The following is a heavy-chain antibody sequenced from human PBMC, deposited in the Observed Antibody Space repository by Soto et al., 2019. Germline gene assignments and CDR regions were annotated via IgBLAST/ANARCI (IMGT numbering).Heavy chain of an antibody. D-gene: IGHD2-15*01. CDR2: LHSGGTT. Sequence: LRLSCAASGFIVSNNYMSWVRQAPGKGLEWVSILHSGGTTYYADSVKGRFTFSRDNSENTVFLQMNNLRVEDTAVYYCVRDRGGSYWLDPWGQGTLVTVSS. CDR1: GFIVSNNY. CDR3: VRDRGGSYWLDP. V-gene: IGHV3-53*01. J-gene: IGHJ5*02.